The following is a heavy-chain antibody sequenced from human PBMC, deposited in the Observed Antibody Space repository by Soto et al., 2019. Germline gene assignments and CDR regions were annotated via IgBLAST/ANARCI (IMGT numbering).Heavy chain of an antibody. J-gene: IGHJ4*02. CDR3: ARESNHYQDFFQN. Sequence: SXKVSYMTSGYPXHSFEVHLIRQAPGQRPEWMGGISNAGSGNTKYSQKFQYRLTITGGKRETTVYMALSSLTSYYTATYYCARESNHYQDFFQNWGQGTQGTVS. V-gene: IGHV1-3*01. CDR1: GYPXHSFE. CDR2: ISNAGSGNT. D-gene: IGHD2-2*01.